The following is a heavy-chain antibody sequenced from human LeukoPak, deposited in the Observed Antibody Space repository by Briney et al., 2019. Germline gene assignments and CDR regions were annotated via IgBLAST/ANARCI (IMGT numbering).Heavy chain of an antibody. CDR3: AREFYYYGSGSYSDDY. D-gene: IGHD3-10*01. CDR2: IIPILGIA. Sequence: SVKVSCKASRGTFSSYAISWVRQAPGQGLEWMGRIIPILGIANYAQKFQGRVTITADKSTSTAYMELSSLRSEDTAVYYCAREFYYYGSGSYSDDYWGQGTLVTVSS. J-gene: IGHJ4*02. V-gene: IGHV1-69*04. CDR1: RGTFSSYA.